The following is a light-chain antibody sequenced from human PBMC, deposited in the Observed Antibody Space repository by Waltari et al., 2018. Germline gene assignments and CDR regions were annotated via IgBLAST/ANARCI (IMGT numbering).Light chain of an antibody. CDR1: QSIGNY. CDR3: QETYSSPPST. CDR2: TAS. Sequence: DIQVTQSPSSLSAPVGDRVSITCRASQSIGNYLNWYQHKPGKAPKLLFYTASSLQSGVPSRFSGSGSGTDFTLTITSLQPEDFATYYCQETYSSPPSTFGPGTKVESK. J-gene: IGKJ1*01. V-gene: IGKV1-39*01.